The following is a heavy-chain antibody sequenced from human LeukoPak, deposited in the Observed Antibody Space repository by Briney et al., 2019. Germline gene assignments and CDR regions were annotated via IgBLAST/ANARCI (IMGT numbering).Heavy chain of an antibody. J-gene: IGHJ4*02. CDR2: ISGSGGST. CDR3: AKRGWGSYYEDY. Sequence: GGSLRLSCAASGCTFSSYAMSWVRQAPGKGLEWVSAISGSGGSTYYADSVKGRFTISRDNSKNTLYLQMNSLRAEDTAVYYCAKRGWGSYYEDYWGQGTLVTVSS. CDR1: GCTFSSYA. V-gene: IGHV3-23*01. D-gene: IGHD1-26*01.